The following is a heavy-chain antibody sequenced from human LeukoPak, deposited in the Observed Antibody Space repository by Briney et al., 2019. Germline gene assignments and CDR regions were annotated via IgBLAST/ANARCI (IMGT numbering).Heavy chain of an antibody. CDR1: GLTFSSHW. V-gene: IGHV3-74*01. J-gene: IGHJ4*02. CDR3: ARRSAPCGLDY. CDR2: ITNDGSST. D-gene: IGHD3/OR15-3a*01. Sequence: GGSLRLSCAASGLTFSSHWMHWVRQAPGKGLVWVSRITNDGSSTTYADSVKGRFTISRDNAKNMLYLQVNSLRAEDTAFYYCARRSAPCGLDYWGQGTLVTVSS.